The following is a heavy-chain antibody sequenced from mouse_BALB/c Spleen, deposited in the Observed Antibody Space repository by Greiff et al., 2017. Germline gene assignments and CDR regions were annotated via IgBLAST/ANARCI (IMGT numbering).Heavy chain of an antibody. CDR2: ISSGSSTI. CDR3: ARGYRYDRYFDV. Sequence: DVMLVESGGGLVQPGGSRKLSCAASGFTFSSFGMHWVRQAPEKGLEWVAYISSGSSTIYYADTVKGRFTISRDNPKNTLFLQMTSLRSEDTAMYYCARGYRYDRYFDVWGAGTTVTVSS. V-gene: IGHV5-17*02. D-gene: IGHD2-14*01. J-gene: IGHJ1*01. CDR1: GFTFSSFG.